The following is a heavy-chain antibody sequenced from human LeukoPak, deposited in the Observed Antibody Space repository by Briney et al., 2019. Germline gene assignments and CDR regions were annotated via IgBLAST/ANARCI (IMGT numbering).Heavy chain of an antibody. V-gene: IGHV4-39*07. Sequence: SETLSLTCTVSGGSISSSSHYWGCIRQPPGKGLECIGSIYYSGSTYYNPSLKSRVTISVDTSKNQFSLKLSSVTAADTAVYYCARDSRYCSGGSCPSGMDVWGQGTTVTVSS. D-gene: IGHD2-15*01. CDR1: GGSISSSSHY. CDR3: ARDSRYCSGGSCPSGMDV. J-gene: IGHJ6*02. CDR2: IYYSGST.